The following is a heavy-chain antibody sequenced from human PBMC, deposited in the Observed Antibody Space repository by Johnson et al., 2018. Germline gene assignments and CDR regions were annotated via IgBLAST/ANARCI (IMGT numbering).Heavy chain of an antibody. CDR3: ARDPAEDV. J-gene: IGHJ6*04. Sequence: QVQLVESVGGVVQPGTSLRLSCVASGFSFNSYAMPWVRQAPGKGLEWVAIISSGGRNKHYPDSVKGRLTVSRDNSQNTLYMQMNSLRPEDTAVYFWARDPAEDVWGKGTTVTVSS. V-gene: IGHV3-30-3*01. CDR1: GFSFNSYA. CDR2: ISSGGRNK.